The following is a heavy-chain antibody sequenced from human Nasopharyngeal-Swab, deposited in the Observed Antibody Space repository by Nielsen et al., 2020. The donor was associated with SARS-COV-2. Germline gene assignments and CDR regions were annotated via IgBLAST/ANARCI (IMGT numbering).Heavy chain of an antibody. J-gene: IGHJ3*02. D-gene: IGHD3-10*01. V-gene: IGHV1-69*13. Sequence: SVKVSCKASGGTFSSYAISWVRQAPGQGLEWMGGIFPIFGTSNYAQKFQGRVTITADESTSTAYMELRSLRSEDTAVYYCARDLYGSGSYNFGAFDIWGQGTMVTVSS. CDR1: GGTFSSYA. CDR3: ARDLYGSGSYNFGAFDI. CDR2: IFPIFGTS.